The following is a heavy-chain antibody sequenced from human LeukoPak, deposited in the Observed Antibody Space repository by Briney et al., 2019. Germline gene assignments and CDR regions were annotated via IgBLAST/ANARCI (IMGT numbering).Heavy chain of an antibody. D-gene: IGHD3-9*01. CDR3: ARVRRVGRILTGRTNYGMDV. J-gene: IGHJ6*02. CDR1: GGSFSGYY. V-gene: IGHV4-34*01. CDR2: INHSGST. Sequence: SETLSLTCAAYGGSFSGYYWSWIRQPPGKGLEWIGEINHSGSTNYNPSLKSRVTISVDTTKNQFSLKLNSVTAADTAVYYCARVRRVGRILTGRTNYGMDVWGQGTTVTVSS.